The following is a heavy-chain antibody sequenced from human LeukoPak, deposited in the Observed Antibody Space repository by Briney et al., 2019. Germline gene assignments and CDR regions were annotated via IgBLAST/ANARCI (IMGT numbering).Heavy chain of an antibody. Sequence: GGSLRLPCAASGFTFSSYAMHWVRQAPGKRLEWVAVISYDGSNKYYADSVKGRFTISRDNSKNTLYLQTNSLRAEDTAVYYCAKSLDIVVVSAAIHAFDIWGQGTMVTVSS. CDR2: ISYDGSNK. J-gene: IGHJ3*02. CDR3: AKSLDIVVVSAAIHAFDI. CDR1: GFTFSSYA. V-gene: IGHV3-30-3*02. D-gene: IGHD2-2*01.